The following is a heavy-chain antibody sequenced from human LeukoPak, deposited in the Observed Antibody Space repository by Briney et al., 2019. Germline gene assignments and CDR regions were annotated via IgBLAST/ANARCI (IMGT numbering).Heavy chain of an antibody. CDR1: GFTFSSYG. CDR2: IWYDGSNK. Sequence: GGSLRLSCAASGFTFSSYGMHWVRQAPGKGLEWVAVIWYDGSNKYYADSVKGRFTISRDNSKNTLYLQMNSLRAEDTAVYYCARERTGIPNYYYGMDVWGQGTTVTVSS. V-gene: IGHV3-33*01. D-gene: IGHD5-18*01. J-gene: IGHJ6*02. CDR3: ARERTGIPNYYYGMDV.